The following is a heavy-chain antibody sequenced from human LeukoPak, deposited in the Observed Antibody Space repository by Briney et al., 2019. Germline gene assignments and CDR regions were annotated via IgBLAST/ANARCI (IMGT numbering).Heavy chain of an antibody. CDR2: IYYSGST. CDR1: GGSFSGYY. Sequence: PSETLSLTCAVYGGSFSGYYWSWIRQPPGKGLEWIGYIYYSGSTNYNPSLKSRVTISVDTSKNQFSLKLSSVTAADTAVYYCARASYDSSGYWRPYDYWGQGTLVTVSS. J-gene: IGHJ4*02. V-gene: IGHV4-59*01. CDR3: ARASYDSSGYWRPYDY. D-gene: IGHD3-22*01.